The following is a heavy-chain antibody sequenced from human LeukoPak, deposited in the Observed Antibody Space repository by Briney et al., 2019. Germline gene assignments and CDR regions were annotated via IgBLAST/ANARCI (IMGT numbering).Heavy chain of an antibody. V-gene: IGHV3-49*03. CDR3: TRDGLEQWLPYYFDY. CDR2: IRSKAYGGTT. CDR1: GFTFGDYA. D-gene: IGHD6-19*01. Sequence: GGSLRLSCTASGFTFGDYAMSWFRQAPGKGLEWVGFIRSKAYGGTTEYAASVKGRFTISRDDSKSIAYLQMNSLKTEDTAVYYYTRDGLEQWLPYYFDYWGQGTLVTVSS. J-gene: IGHJ4*02.